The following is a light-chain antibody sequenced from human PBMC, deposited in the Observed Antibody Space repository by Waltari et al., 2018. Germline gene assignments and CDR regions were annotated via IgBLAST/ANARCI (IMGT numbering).Light chain of an antibody. J-gene: IGLJ2*01. CDR2: VNR. CDR3: QSYDSSLSAIL. V-gene: IGLV1-40*01. Sequence: YHQRQGTAPKLLFDVNRSRPSGVPDRFSGSKSGTSASLAITGLQAEDEAAYYGQSYDSSLSAILFGGGTKLTVL.